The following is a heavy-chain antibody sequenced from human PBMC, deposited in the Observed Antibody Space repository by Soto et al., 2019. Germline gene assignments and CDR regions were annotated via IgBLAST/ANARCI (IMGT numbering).Heavy chain of an antibody. CDR2: ISSSSSTI. CDR3: ARGAWGSGWSGAYFDY. D-gene: IGHD6-19*01. V-gene: IGHV3-48*01. CDR1: GFTFSSYS. J-gene: IGHJ4*02. Sequence: GGSLRLSCAASGFTFSSYSMNWVRQAPGKGLEWVSYISSSSSTIYYADSVKGRFTISRDNAKNSLYLQMNSLRAEDTAVYYCARGAWGSGWSGAYFDYWGQGTLVTVSS.